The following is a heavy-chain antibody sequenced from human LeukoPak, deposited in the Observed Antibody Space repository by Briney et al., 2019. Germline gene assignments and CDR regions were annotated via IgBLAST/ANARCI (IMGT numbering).Heavy chain of an antibody. CDR1: GFTFSSYA. CDR3: AKDLVPAAISSWFDP. J-gene: IGHJ5*02. CDR2: ISGSGGST. D-gene: IGHD2-2*01. Sequence: GGSLRLSCAASGFTFSSYAMSWVRQAPGKGLEWVSAISGSGGSTYYADSVKGRFTISRDNSENTLYLQMNSLRAEDTAVYYCAKDLVPAAISSWFDPWGQGTLVTVSS. V-gene: IGHV3-23*01.